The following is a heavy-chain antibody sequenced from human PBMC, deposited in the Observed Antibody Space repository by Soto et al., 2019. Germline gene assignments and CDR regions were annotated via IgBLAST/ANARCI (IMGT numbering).Heavy chain of an antibody. V-gene: IGHV2-5*02. CDR1: GFSLSTSGVG. CDR2: IYWDDDK. J-gene: IGHJ4*02. D-gene: IGHD2-2*01. Sequence: SGPTLVNPTQTLTLTCTFSGFSLSTSGVGVGWIRQPPGKALEWLALIYWDDDKRYSPSLKSRLTITKDTSKNQVVLTMTNMDPVDTATYYCAHSSPHRLWRRYCSSTSCYGYYFDYWGQGTLVTVSS. CDR3: AHSSPHRLWRRYCSSTSCYGYYFDY.